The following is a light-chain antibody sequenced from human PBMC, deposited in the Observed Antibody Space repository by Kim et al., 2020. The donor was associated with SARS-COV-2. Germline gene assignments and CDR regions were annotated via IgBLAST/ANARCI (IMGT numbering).Light chain of an antibody. Sequence: FSPGERPTPSGTASQSVSSSYLAWYQNIASQPPTLLIYGASGRPAGIPGRVSGSVSETDFSLTISRLEPEVHAVYYCQKDVSPRRFGHGTKVVIK. J-gene: IGKJ3*01. CDR1: QSVSSSY. CDR2: GAS. CDR3: QKDVSPRR. V-gene: IGKV3-20*01.